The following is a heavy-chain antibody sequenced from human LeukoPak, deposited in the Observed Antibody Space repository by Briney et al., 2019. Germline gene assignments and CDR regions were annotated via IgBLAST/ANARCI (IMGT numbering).Heavy chain of an antibody. CDR3: ARAGYCSGGSCYGVDY. CDR2: IWYDGSNK. CDR1: GFTFGIYF. J-gene: IGHJ4*02. V-gene: IGHV3-33*08. D-gene: IGHD2-15*01. Sequence: GGSLRLSCSASGFTFGIYFMHWVRQAPGKGLEWVAVIWYDGSNKYYADSVKGRFTISRDNSKNTLYLQMNSLRAEDTAVYYCARAGYCSGGSCYGVDYWGQGTLVTVSS.